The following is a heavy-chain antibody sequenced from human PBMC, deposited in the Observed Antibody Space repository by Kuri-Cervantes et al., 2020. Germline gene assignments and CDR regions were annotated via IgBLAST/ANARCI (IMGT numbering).Heavy chain of an antibody. CDR2: MNPNSGNT. Sequence: ASVKVSCKASGYTFTSYDINWVRQATGQGLEWMGWMNPNSGNTGYAQKFQGRVTMTEDTSTDTAYMELSSLRSEDTAVYYCATVYGSGRRNYYYGMDVWGQGTTVTVSS. CDR3: ATVYGSGRRNYYYGMDV. D-gene: IGHD3-10*01. CDR1: GYTFTSYD. J-gene: IGHJ6*02. V-gene: IGHV1-8*01.